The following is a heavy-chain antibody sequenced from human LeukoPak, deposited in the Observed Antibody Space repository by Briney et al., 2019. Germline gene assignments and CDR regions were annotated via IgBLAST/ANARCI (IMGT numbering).Heavy chain of an antibody. Sequence: GGSLRLSCAASGFTFSTSDMHWVRQVTGKGLEWVSAIGTTGDTYHPGSVKGRFTISRENAKNSLYLQMNSLRAGDTAVYYCARAIAMFRGVNYFDYWGQGTLVTVSS. CDR3: ARAIAMFRGVNYFDY. J-gene: IGHJ4*02. CDR2: IGTTGDT. CDR1: GFTFSTSD. D-gene: IGHD3-10*01. V-gene: IGHV3-13*01.